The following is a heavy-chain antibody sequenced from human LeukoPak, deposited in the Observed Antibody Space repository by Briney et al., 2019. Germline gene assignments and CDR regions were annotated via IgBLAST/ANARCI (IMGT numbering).Heavy chain of an antibody. V-gene: IGHV3-21*01. CDR1: GFTFSSYS. Sequence: GGSLRLSCAASGFTFSSYSMTWVRQAPGKGLEWVSSMSSGSRYIYYADSVRGRFTISRDNAKNSLYLLMNSLRAEDTAVYYCARDRPTGASRLFVVQWGQGTLITVSS. CDR3: ARDRPTGASRLFVVQ. D-gene: IGHD3-3*01. J-gene: IGHJ4*02. CDR2: MSSGSRYI.